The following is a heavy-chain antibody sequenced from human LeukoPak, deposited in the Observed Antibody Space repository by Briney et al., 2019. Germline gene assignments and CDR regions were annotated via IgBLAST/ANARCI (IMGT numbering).Heavy chain of an antibody. Sequence: GGSLRLSCAASGFTFDDYGMSWVGQAPGKGLEGVSGINWNGGGTVYADSVKGRFTISRDNAKSSLYLQMNSLRAEDTAMYYCGRSKEIGSSLAWGQGTLVTVSS. CDR2: INWNGGGT. J-gene: IGHJ4*02. D-gene: IGHD3-10*01. CDR3: GRSKEIGSSLA. V-gene: IGHV3-20*04. CDR1: GFTFDDYG.